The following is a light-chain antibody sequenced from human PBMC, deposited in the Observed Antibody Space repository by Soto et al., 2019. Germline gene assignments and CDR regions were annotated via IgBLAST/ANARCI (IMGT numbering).Light chain of an antibody. CDR3: SSYTTSSTLL. CDR2: EVN. J-gene: IGLJ1*01. Sequence: ALTQPASVSGSPGQSITISCTGTSSDVGFYNYVSWYQQHPGKTPKLMIYEVNNRPSGVSNRFSGSKSGNTASLTISGLQAEDEADYYCSSYTTSSTLLFGTGTKVTVL. CDR1: SSDVGFYNY. V-gene: IGLV2-14*01.